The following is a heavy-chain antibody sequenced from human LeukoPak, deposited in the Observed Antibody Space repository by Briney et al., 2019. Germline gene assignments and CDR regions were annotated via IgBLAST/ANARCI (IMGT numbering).Heavy chain of an antibody. V-gene: IGHV3-23*01. Sequence: GGSLRLSCAASGFTFSSYAMSWVRQPPGKGLEWVSDISGYGGSTYYADSVKGRFTISRDNSKNTLYLQMSRLRAEDTAVYYCAKDLSGSSHNWFAPWGKGPLVTVSS. CDR3: AKDLSGSSHNWFAP. CDR1: GFTFSSYA. J-gene: IGHJ5*02. D-gene: IGHD3-10*01. CDR2: ISGYGGST.